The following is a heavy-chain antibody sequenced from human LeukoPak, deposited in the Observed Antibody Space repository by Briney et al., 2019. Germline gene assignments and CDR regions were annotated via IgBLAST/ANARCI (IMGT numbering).Heavy chain of an antibody. V-gene: IGHV3-74*01. CDR2: IKSDGRT. D-gene: IGHD3-22*01. CDR1: GFTLSSYW. Sequence: GGSLRLSCAASGFTLSSYWMHWVRHAPGKGLVWVSRIKSDGRTNYADSVKGRFTISRDNPKNTVSLQMNSLRAEDTGVYYCARAPSEIGGYYPEYFRHWGQGTLVIVSS. J-gene: IGHJ1*01. CDR3: ARAPSEIGGYYPEYFRH.